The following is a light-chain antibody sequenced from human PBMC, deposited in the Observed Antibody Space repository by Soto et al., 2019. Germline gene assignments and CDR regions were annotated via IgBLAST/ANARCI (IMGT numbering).Light chain of an antibody. J-gene: IGKJ1*01. CDR2: AAS. V-gene: IGKV1-8*01. Sequence: AIRMTQSPSSLSASTGDRVTITCRASQGISSYLAWYQQKPGKAPKLLIYAASTLQCGVPSRFAGSGSGTNFILSISCLQSEDFATYYCQQYYLYPWTFGQGTKV. CDR3: QQYYLYPWT. CDR1: QGISSY.